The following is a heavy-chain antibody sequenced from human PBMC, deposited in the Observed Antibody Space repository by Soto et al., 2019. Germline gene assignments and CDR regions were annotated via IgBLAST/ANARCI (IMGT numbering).Heavy chain of an antibody. Sequence: SETLSLTCTVSGGSISSSSYYWGWIRQPPGKGLEWIGSIYYSGSTYYNPSLKSRVTISVDTSKNQFSLKLSSVTAADKAVYYCETYSGYSYGYPDYWGQGTLVTVSS. CDR2: IYYSGST. CDR1: GGSISSSSYY. J-gene: IGHJ4*02. CDR3: ETYSGYSYGYPDY. D-gene: IGHD5-18*01. V-gene: IGHV4-39*01.